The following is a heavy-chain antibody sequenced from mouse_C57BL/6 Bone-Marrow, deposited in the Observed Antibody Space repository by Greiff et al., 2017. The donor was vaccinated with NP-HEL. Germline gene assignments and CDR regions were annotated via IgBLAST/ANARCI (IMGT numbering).Heavy chain of an antibody. D-gene: IGHD1-1*01. J-gene: IGHJ2*01. CDR1: GYTFTGYW. CDR2: ILPGSGST. CDR3: ARGITTVVATDYFDY. V-gene: IGHV1-9*01. Sequence: VQLQQSGAELMKPGASVKLSCKATGYTFTGYWIEWVKQRPGHGLEWVGEILPGSGSTNYNEKFKGKATFTADTSSNTAYMQLSSLTTEDSAIYYCARGITTVVATDYFDYWGQGTTLTVSS.